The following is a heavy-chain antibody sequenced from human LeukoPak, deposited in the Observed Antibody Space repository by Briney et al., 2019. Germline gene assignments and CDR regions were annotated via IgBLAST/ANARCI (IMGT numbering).Heavy chain of an antibody. Sequence: GGSLRLSCAASGFTFSSYWMSWVRQAPGKGLEWVANIKQDGSEKYYVDSVKGRFTIFRDNAKNSLYLQMNSLRAEDTAVYYCARDKFGSSWGFDYWGQGTLVTVSS. D-gene: IGHD6-13*01. CDR1: GFTFSSYW. CDR2: IKQDGSEK. V-gene: IGHV3-7*01. J-gene: IGHJ4*02. CDR3: ARDKFGSSWGFDY.